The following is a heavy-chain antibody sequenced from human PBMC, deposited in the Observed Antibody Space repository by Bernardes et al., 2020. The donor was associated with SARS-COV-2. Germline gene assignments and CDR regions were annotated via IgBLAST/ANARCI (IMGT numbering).Heavy chain of an antibody. CDR1: GFIFRDYT. D-gene: IGHD4-17*01. CDR3: ATEDGEWLES. CDR2: IWHDGSRE. J-gene: IGHJ5*01. V-gene: IGHV3-33*01. Sequence: GGPLRLSCAESGFIFRDYTMHWVRQAPGKGLEWVAVIWHDGSREYYVDSVKGRFAISRDNSNNTLDLQMNNLRVEDTALYRCATEDGEWLESWGQGTLVTVSS.